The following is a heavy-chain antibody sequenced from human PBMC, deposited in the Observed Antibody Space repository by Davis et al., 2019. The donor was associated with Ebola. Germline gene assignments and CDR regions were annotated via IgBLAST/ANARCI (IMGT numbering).Heavy chain of an antibody. CDR3: AKDIHFIAVADTSFDY. V-gene: IGHV3-30*18. CDR2: ISFDGSKK. Sequence: GGSLRLSCPASGFTFSTYCMHWVRQAPGKGLEWVTVISFDGSKKYYADSVKGRFTISRDNSKNTLYLQMNSLRAEDTAVYYCAKDIHFIAVADTSFDYWGQGTLVTVSS. D-gene: IGHD6-19*01. CDR1: GFTFSTYC. J-gene: IGHJ4*02.